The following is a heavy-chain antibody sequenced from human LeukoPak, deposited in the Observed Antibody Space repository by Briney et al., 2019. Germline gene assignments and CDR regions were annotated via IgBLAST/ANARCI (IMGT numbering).Heavy chain of an antibody. CDR3: ARDNVGATRGYYYYGMDV. J-gene: IGHJ6*02. CDR2: ISSSGSTI. D-gene: IGHD1-26*01. CDR1: VFTFSDYY. Sequence: GGSLRLSCAASVFTFSDYYMSWIRQAPWKGLEWVSYISSSGSTIYYADSVKGRFTISRDNAKNSLYLQMNSLRAEDTAVYYCARDNVGATRGYYYYGMDVWGQGTTVTVSS. V-gene: IGHV3-11*01.